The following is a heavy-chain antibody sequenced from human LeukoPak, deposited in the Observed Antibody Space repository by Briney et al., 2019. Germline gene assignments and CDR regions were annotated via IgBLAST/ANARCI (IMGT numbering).Heavy chain of an antibody. V-gene: IGHV1-18*01. D-gene: IGHD3-9*01. CDR1: GYTFTSYG. CDR3: ARGSPRAPYFDWLLYRLGAFDI. Sequence: ASVKVSCKASGYTFTSYGISWVRQAPGQGLEWMGWISAYNGNTNYAQKLQGRVTMTTGTSTSTAYMELRSLRSDDTAVYYCARGSPRAPYFDWLLYRLGAFDIWGQGTMVTVSS. CDR2: ISAYNGNT. J-gene: IGHJ3*02.